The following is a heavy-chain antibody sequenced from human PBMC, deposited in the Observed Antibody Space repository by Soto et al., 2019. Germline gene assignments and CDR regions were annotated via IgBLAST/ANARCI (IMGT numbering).Heavy chain of an antibody. CDR3: AKFFVGTGGSSGWPWYFDS. CDR2: TSGSGSTT. CDR1: GFTFSNYA. V-gene: IGHV3-23*01. J-gene: IGHJ4*02. Sequence: PGGSLRLSCAASGFTFSNYAMSWVRQAPGKGLDWVSATSGSGSTTYSGDSVRGRFIISRDNSKNTLYLQMNSLRAEDTAVYYCAKFFVGTGGSSGWPWYFDSWGQGTLVTVSS. D-gene: IGHD6-25*01.